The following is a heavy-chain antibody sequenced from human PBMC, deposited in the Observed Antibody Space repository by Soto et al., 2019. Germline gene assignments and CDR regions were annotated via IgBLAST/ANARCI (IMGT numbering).Heavy chain of an antibody. CDR1: GFTFSNAW. Sequence: GGSLRPSCAASGFTFSNAWMSWVRQAPGKGLEWVGRIKSKTDGGTTDYAAPVKGRFTISRDDSKNTLYLQMNSLKTEDTAVYYCTTRYGDYVNYFDYWGQGTLVTVSS. V-gene: IGHV3-15*01. CDR3: TTRYGDYVNYFDY. D-gene: IGHD4-17*01. CDR2: IKSKTDGGTT. J-gene: IGHJ4*02.